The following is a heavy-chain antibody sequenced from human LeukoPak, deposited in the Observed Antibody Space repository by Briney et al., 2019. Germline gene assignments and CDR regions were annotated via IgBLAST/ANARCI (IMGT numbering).Heavy chain of an antibody. CDR2: IKQDGSDK. J-gene: IGHJ4*02. V-gene: IGHV3-7*04. CDR3: ARVAAAVPDY. Sequence: PGGSLRLSSAASGFTFTTYWMTWVRQAPGKGLEWVANIKQDGSDKYYMDSVKGRFTISRDNANNALYLQMNSLRDEDTAVYYCARVAAAVPDYWGQGTLVTVSS. CDR1: GFTFTTYW. D-gene: IGHD6-13*01.